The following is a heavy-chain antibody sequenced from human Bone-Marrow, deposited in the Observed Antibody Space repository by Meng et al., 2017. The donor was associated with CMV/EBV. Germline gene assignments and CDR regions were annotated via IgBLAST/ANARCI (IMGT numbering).Heavy chain of an antibody. D-gene: IGHD6-13*01. CDR2: IYYSGST. CDR1: GGSISSYY. CDR3: ARGILIAAAGTNYYYGMDV. Sequence: SETLSLTCTVSGGSISSYYWSWIRQPPGKGLEWIGYIYYSGSTNYNPSLKSRVTISVDTSKNQFPLKLSSVTAADTAVYDCARGILIAAAGTNYYYGMDVWGQGTTVTVSS. J-gene: IGHJ6*02. V-gene: IGHV4-59*12.